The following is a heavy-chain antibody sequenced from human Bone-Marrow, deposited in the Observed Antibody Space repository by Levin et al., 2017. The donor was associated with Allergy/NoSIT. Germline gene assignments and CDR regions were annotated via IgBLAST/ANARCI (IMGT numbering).Heavy chain of an antibody. CDR2: ISYDGSNK. J-gene: IGHJ4*02. Sequence: GESLKISCAASGFTFSSYGMHWVRQAPGKGLEWVAVISYDGSNKYYADSVKGRFTISRDNSKNTLYLQMNSLRAEDTAVYYCAKDLIKSRSISTSCDYWGQGTLVTVSS. D-gene: IGHD2-2*01. CDR3: AKDLIKSRSISTSCDY. V-gene: IGHV3-30*18. CDR1: GFTFSSYG.